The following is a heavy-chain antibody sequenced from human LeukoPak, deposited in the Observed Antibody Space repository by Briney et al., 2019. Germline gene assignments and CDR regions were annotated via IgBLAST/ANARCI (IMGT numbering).Heavy chain of an antibody. D-gene: IGHD6-19*01. CDR3: ARVPLYSSGWNYFEY. CDR2: IWDDGSNK. Sequence: PGGSLRLSCAASGLNFNDYDMDWVRQAPGKGPEWVAVIWDDGSNKYYAESVKGRFTISRDISKNMLYLQMNSLRVEDTAVYYCARVPLYSSGWNYFEYWGQGTLVTVSS. J-gene: IGHJ4*02. CDR1: GLNFNDYD. V-gene: IGHV3-33*01.